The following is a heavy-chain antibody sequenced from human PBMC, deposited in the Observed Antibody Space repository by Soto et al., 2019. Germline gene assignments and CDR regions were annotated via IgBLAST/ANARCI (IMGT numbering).Heavy chain of an antibody. CDR1: GVSFCSCA. V-gene: IGHV3-23*01. D-gene: IGHD6-19*01. J-gene: IGHJ6*02. CDR2: ISGSGGST. CDR3: AKEGSGWSFYYYYGMDV. Sequence: CGAGGVSFCSCAMSRVRKAPGKGLEWVSAISGSGGSTYYADSVKGRFTISRDNSKNTLYLQMNSLRAEDTAVYYCAKEGSGWSFYYYYGMDVWGQGTTVTISS.